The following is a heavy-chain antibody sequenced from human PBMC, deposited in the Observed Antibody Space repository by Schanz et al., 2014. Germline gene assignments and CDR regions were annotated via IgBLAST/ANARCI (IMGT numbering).Heavy chain of an antibody. CDR1: GGTFSSFG. CDR2: IIPSLGLA. V-gene: IGHV1-69*04. CDR3: ARDRLECGAECYSVELFEI. D-gene: IGHD2-21*01. Sequence: VQLEQSGAEVKKPGSSVKVSCKASGGTFSSFGINWVRQAPGQGLEWMGRIIPSLGLAKYEQKFQDKVTITADTSTTTAYMELSGLRSEDTAVYYCARDRLECGAECYSVELFEIWGQGTLXIVSS. J-gene: IGHJ4*02.